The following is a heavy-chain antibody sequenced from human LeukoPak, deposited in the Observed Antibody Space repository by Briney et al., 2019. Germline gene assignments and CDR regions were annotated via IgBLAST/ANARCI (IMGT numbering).Heavy chain of an antibody. V-gene: IGHV4-34*01. CDR2: INHSGNT. CDR1: GGSFSAYY. Sequence: SETLSLTCVVYGGSFSAYYWNWIRQPPGKGLEWIGEINHSGNTNYNPSLKSRVTISVDTSKNQFSLKLSSVTAADTAVYCCARGGFFSSGGNWFDPWGQGTLVTVSS. CDR3: ARGGFFSSGGNWFDP. J-gene: IGHJ5*02. D-gene: IGHD3-10*01.